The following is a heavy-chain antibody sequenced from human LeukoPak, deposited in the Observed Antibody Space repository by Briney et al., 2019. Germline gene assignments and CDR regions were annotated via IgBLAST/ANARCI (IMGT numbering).Heavy chain of an antibody. CDR2: IIPIFGTA. CDR3: ARASHSGWYGSSYYYYYMDV. V-gene: IGHV1-69*15. CDR1: GGTFSSYA. D-gene: IGHD6-19*01. Sequence: SVKVSFKASGGTFSSYAISWVRQAPGQGLEWMGRIIPIFGTANYAQKFQGRVTITADESTSTAYMELSSLRSEDTAVYYCARASHSGWYGSSYYYYYMDVWGKGTTVTVSS. J-gene: IGHJ6*03.